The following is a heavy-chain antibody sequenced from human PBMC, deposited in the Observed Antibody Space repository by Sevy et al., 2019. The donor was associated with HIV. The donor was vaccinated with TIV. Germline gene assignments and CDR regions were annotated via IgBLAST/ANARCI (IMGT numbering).Heavy chain of an antibody. V-gene: IGHV3-30*18. D-gene: IGHD5-18*01. Sequence: GESLKISCAASGFTFSSYGMHWVRQAPGKGLEWVAVISYDGSNKYYADSVKGRFTISRDNSKNTLYLQMNSLRAEDTAVYYCAKDEWGGYSYGLTFDYWGQGTLVTVSS. J-gene: IGHJ4*02. CDR3: AKDEWGGYSYGLTFDY. CDR2: ISYDGSNK. CDR1: GFTFSSYG.